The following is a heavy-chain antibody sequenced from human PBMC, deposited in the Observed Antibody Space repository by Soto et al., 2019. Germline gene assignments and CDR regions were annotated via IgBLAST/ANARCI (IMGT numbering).Heavy chain of an antibody. D-gene: IGHD4-17*01. Sequence: EVQLLESGGGLVQPGGSLRLSCAASGFSFSRYAMSWVRQAPGKGLEWVSAISAAGGTTSYADSVKGRFTISRDNSKNTLYLQMNSLRAEDTAIYYCAKDRVQMTTVTAPDYWGQGSLVTVSS. J-gene: IGHJ4*02. CDR3: AKDRVQMTTVTAPDY. CDR2: ISAAGGTT. CDR1: GFSFSRYA. V-gene: IGHV3-23*01.